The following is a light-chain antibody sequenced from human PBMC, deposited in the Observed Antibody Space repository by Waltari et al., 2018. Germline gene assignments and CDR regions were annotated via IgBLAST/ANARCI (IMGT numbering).Light chain of an antibody. V-gene: IGKV3-20*01. Sequence: EIVLTQSPGTLSLSPGERATLSCRASQSVSSSDLAWYQQKPGQAPRLLIYGASSRATGIPDRFSGSGSGTDFTLTISRLEPEDFAVYYCQHYGSSRRWTFGQGTKVEIK. J-gene: IGKJ1*01. CDR1: QSVSSSD. CDR3: QHYGSSRRWT. CDR2: GAS.